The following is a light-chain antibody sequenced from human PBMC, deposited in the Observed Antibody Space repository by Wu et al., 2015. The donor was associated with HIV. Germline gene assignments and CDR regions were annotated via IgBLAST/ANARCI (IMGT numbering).Light chain of an antibody. CDR3: QQYSDSIRT. V-gene: IGKV3-20*01. J-gene: IGKJ1*01. Sequence: EVVLTQSPGTLSLSPGERATLSCRSSQTVTSGYLAWYQQKPGQAPRLLIYGATSRAIGTPDRFSGDGSGKDFTLTISRVEPEDFAVYYCQQYSDSIRTFGQGTKVELK. CDR2: GAT. CDR1: QTVTSGY.